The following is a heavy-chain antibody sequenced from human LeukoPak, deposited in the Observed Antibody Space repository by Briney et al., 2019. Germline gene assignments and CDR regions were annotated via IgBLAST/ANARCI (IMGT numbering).Heavy chain of an antibody. Sequence: GGSLRLPCAASGFTFSSYAMSWVRQAPGKGLEWVSAISGSGGSTYYADSVKGRFTISRDNSKNTLYLQMNSLRAEDTAVYYCAKQKDIVVVPADYWGQGTLVTVSS. CDR3: AKQKDIVVVPADY. J-gene: IGHJ4*02. V-gene: IGHV3-23*01. CDR1: GFTFSSYA. CDR2: ISGSGGST. D-gene: IGHD2-2*01.